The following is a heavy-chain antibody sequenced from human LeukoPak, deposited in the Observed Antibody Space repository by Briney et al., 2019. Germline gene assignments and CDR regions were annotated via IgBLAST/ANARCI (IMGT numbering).Heavy chain of an antibody. CDR2: IYYSGST. J-gene: IGHJ3*02. CDR1: GGSISRGDYY. CDR3: ARVTRHDAFAI. V-gene: IGHV4-30-4*01. Sequence: PSETLSLTCTVSGGSISRGDYYWSWIRQPPGKGLEGIGYIYYSGSTYYNPSLKSRVTISVDTYKNQSSLKLSSVTAADTAVYYCARVTRHDAFAIWGQGTMVTVSS.